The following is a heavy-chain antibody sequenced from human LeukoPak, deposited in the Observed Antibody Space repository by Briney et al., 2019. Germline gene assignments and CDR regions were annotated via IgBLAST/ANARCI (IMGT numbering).Heavy chain of an antibody. CDR2: IYHSGST. CDR3: ARDPYNWNSY. Sequence: SGTLSLTCTVSGGSISSGGYYWSWIRQPPGKGLEWIGYIYHSGSTYYNPSLKSRVTISVDTSKNQFSLKLSSVTAADTAVYYCARDPYNWNSYWGQGTLVTVSS. J-gene: IGHJ4*02. D-gene: IGHD1-7*01. CDR1: GGSISSGGYY. V-gene: IGHV4-30-2*05.